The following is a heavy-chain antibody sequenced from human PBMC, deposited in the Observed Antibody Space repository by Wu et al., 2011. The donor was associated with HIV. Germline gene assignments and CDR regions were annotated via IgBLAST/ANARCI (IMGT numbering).Heavy chain of an antibody. CDR2: IRTYNGET. CDR1: GYTFTSYG. V-gene: IGHV1-18*01. J-gene: IGHJ4*02. CDR3: ARDPPGYPYYFDY. Sequence: QVQLVQSGAAVKKPGSSVKVSCKASGYTFTSYGISWVRQAPGQGLEWIGWIRTYNGETNYAQNLQGRVTVTTDTSTSTVYMEVRSLRSDDTAVYYCARDPPGYPYYFDYWGQGTLVTVSS. D-gene: IGHD5-12*01.